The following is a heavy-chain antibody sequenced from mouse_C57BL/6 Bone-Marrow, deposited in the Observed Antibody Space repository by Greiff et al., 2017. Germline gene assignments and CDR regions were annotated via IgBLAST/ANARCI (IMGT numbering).Heavy chain of an antibody. V-gene: IGHV1-64*01. CDR1: GYTFTSYW. J-gene: IGHJ4*01. CDR2: IHPNSGST. Sequence: VQLQQPGAELVKPGASVKLSCKASGYTFTSYWMHWVKQRPGQGLEWIGMIHPNSGSTNYNEKFKSKATLTVDKSSSTAYMQLSSLTSEDSAVYYCARRAGFHYAMDYWGQGTSVTVSS. CDR3: ARRAGFHYAMDY. D-gene: IGHD3-3*01.